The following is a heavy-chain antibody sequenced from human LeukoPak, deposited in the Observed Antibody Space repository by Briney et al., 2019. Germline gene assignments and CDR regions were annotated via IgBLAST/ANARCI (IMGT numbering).Heavy chain of an antibody. CDR2: IIPMFGTA. CDR3: ARGLAVAGNFDY. Sequence: SVKVSCKASGGTLRNYAINWARQAPGQRLEWMGGIIPMFGTANYAQKFQGRVTITADKSTGTVYMELRSLTSEDTAVYYCARGLAVAGNFDYWGQGTLITVSS. V-gene: IGHV1-69*06. CDR1: GGTLRNYA. D-gene: IGHD6-19*01. J-gene: IGHJ4*02.